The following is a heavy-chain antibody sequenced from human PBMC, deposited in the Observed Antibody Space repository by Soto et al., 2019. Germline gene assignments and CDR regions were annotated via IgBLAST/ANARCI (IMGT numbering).Heavy chain of an antibody. CDR1: GFTFSSYA. J-gene: IGHJ6*02. Sequence: PGGSLRLSCAASGFTFSSYAMHWVRQAPGKGLEWVAVISYDGSNKYYADSVKGRFTISRDNSKNTLYLQMNSLRAEDTAVYYCARRRQYPDPYCTNGVCYYYYGTDVWGQGTTVTVSS. CDR2: ISYDGSNK. CDR3: ARRRQYPDPYCTNGVCYYYYGTDV. D-gene: IGHD2-8*01. V-gene: IGHV3-30-3*01.